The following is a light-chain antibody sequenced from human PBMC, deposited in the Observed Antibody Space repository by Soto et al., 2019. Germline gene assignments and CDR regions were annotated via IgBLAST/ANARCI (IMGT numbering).Light chain of an antibody. CDR2: AVN. J-gene: IGLJ1*01. Sequence: SALTQPASVSGSPGQSITISCTGTSSDVGTYDYVSWYQQHPGTAPKLMIYAVNNRPSGVSNRFSGSKSANTASLTISGLQAEDEADYYCSSYTTGSTYVFGAGTKVTVL. CDR1: SSDVGTYDY. CDR3: SSYTTGSTYV. V-gene: IGLV2-14*03.